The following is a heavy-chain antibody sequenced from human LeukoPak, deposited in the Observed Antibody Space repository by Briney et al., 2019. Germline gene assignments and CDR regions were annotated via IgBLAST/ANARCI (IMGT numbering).Heavy chain of an antibody. V-gene: IGHV1-2*02. CDR1: GYTFTGYY. CDR2: INPNSGGT. D-gene: IGHD3-22*01. J-gene: IGHJ5*02. Sequence: GASVKVSCKASGYTFTGYYMHWVRQAPGQGLEWMGWINPNSGGTNYAQKFQGRVTMTRDTPISTAYMELTRLRSDDTAVYYCAREGAYYYDGRSVWFDPWGQGTLVTVSA. CDR3: AREGAYYYDGRSVWFDP.